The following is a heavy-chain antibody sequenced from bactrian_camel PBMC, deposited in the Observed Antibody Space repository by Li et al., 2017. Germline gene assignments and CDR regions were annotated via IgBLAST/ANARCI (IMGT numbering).Heavy chain of an antibody. CDR1: GDMYDKYC. J-gene: IGHJ6*01. Sequence: HVQLVESGGGSVQAGGTLTLSCAIEGDMYDKYCVAWFRQVPGKEREGVAAVGVDGRTSYAASVKGRFTISQDNAKNTLYLQMNSLKPEDTARYYCAAADFYGCDLRWWALRSIGYWGQGTQVTVS. CDR3: AAADFYGCDLRWWALRSIGY. D-gene: IGHD3*01. CDR2: VGVDGRT. V-gene: IGHV3S55*01.